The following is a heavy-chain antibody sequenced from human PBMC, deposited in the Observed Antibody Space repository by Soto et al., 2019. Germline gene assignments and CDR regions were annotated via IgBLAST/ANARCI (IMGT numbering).Heavy chain of an antibody. D-gene: IGHD2-15*01. CDR3: ARHTPAISISDH. Sequence: QLQLQESGPGLVKPSETLCLTCTVSGGSISSSSYYWGWIRQPPGKGLEWIGSIYYNGSTYYNPSLKRRVTISVDTSKNQFSLKLSSVTASDTAVYYCARHTPAISISDHWGQGTLVTVSS. CDR2: IYYNGST. CDR1: GGSISSSSYY. V-gene: IGHV4-39*01. J-gene: IGHJ4*02.